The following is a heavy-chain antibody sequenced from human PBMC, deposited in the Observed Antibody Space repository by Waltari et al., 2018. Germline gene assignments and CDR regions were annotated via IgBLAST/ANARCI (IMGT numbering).Heavy chain of an antibody. CDR1: GGSFSGYY. V-gene: IGHV4-34*01. J-gene: IGHJ4*02. Sequence: QVQLPQWGAGLLKPSETLSLTCAVYGGSFSGYYWRWIRQPPGKGLEWIGEINHSGSTNYNPSLKSRVTISVDTSKNQFSLKLSSVTAADTAVYYCARGRLLWFGETFDYWGQGTLVTVSS. D-gene: IGHD3-10*01. CDR2: INHSGST. CDR3: ARGRLLWFGETFDY.